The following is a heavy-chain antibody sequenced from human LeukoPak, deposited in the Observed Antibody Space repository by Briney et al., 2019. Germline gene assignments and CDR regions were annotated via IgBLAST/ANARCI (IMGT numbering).Heavy chain of an antibody. Sequence: SETLSLTCAVSGGSISSGGHSWSWVRQPPGKGPEWIWCIYDSGSTFYNPSLKSRVTISVDTSKNQFSLKLSSVNAADTALYYCARSMTYRSTWNIDNWGQGTLVTVSS. V-gene: IGHV4-30-2*03. CDR2: IYDSGST. CDR1: GGSISSGGHS. D-gene: IGHD1-1*01. J-gene: IGHJ4*02. CDR3: ARSMTYRSTWNIDN.